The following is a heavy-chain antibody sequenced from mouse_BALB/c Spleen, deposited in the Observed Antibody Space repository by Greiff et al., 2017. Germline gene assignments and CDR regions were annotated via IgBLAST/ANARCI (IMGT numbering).Heavy chain of an antibody. CDR3: ARRDYGSPYAMDY. CDR2: IYPGGGYT. J-gene: IGHJ4*01. Sequence: VQLQQSGAELVRPGTSVKISCKASGYTFTNYWLGWVKQRPGHGLEWIGDIYPGGGYTNYNEKFKGKATLTADTSSSTAYMQLSSLTSEDSAVYFCARRDYGSPYAMDYWGQGTSVTVSS. CDR1: GYTFTNYW. D-gene: IGHD1-1*01. V-gene: IGHV1-63*02.